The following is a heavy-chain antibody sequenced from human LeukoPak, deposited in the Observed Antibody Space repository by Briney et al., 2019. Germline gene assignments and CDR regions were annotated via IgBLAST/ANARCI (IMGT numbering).Heavy chain of an antibody. J-gene: IGHJ4*02. CDR1: GGSFKSYY. CDR3: ARWRGRAARHFDY. Sequence: PSETLSLTCTVSGGSFKSYYWSWIRQPPGKGLEWIGYIYYSGSTNYNPSLKSRVTISVDTSKNQFSLKLSSVTAADTAVYYCARWRGRAARHFDYWGQGTLVTLSS. V-gene: IGHV4-59*01. CDR2: IYYSGST. D-gene: IGHD6-6*01.